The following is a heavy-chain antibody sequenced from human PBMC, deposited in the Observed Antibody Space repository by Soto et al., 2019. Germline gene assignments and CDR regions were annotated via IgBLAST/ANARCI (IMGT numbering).Heavy chain of an antibody. CDR1: GGSISSYY. CDR3: ARLGVVVGDFDY. J-gene: IGHJ4*02. V-gene: IGHV4-59*01. CDR2: IYYRGST. D-gene: IGHD3-3*01. Sequence: PSETLSLTCTVSGGSISSYYWSWIRQPPGKGLEWIGYIYYRGSTKYNSSLKSRVTISVDTSKNQFSLKLSSVTAADTAVYYCARLGVVVGDFDYWGQGTLVTVSS.